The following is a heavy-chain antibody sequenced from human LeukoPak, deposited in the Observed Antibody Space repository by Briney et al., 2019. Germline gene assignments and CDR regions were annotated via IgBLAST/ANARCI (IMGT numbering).Heavy chain of an antibody. CDR1: GFTFSSHA. Sequence: GGSLRLSCAASGFTFSSHAMSWVRQAPGKGLEWVSGISGTTSGTYYADSVKGRFTISRDNSKNTLFLQVNSLRAEDTAVYYCAKVRTYFYHGLDVWGQGTTVTVSS. D-gene: IGHD1-14*01. V-gene: IGHV3-23*01. CDR2: ISGTTSGT. J-gene: IGHJ6*02. CDR3: AKVRTYFYHGLDV.